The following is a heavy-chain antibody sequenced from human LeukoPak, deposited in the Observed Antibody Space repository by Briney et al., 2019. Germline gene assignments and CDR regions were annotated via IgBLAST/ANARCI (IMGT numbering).Heavy chain of an antibody. CDR1: GGTFSSYA. D-gene: IGHD2-15*01. CDR3: ARLVVVVAARYYYYGMDV. Sequence: SVKVSCKASGGTFSSYAISWVRQAPGQGLEWMGGIIPIFGTANYGQKFQGRVTITADESTSTAYMELSSLRSEDTAVYYCARLVVVVAARYYYYGMDVWGQGTTVTVSS. CDR2: IIPIFGTA. J-gene: IGHJ6*02. V-gene: IGHV1-69*13.